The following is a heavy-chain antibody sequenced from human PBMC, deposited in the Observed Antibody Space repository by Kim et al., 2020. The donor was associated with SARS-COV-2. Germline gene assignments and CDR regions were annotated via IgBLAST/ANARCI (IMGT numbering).Heavy chain of an antibody. J-gene: IGHJ6*02. Sequence: SETLSLTCAVSGGSINNVGYSWSWIRQLPGMGLEWIGYIYDSGTTYYSPSLKSRVTISLDRSRTQFFLNLNSVTAADTAVYYCARGSYAYGIDVWGQGT. CDR1: GGSINNVGYS. V-gene: IGHV4-30-2*01. CDR2: IYDSGTT. D-gene: IGHD3-16*01. CDR3: ARGSYAYGIDV.